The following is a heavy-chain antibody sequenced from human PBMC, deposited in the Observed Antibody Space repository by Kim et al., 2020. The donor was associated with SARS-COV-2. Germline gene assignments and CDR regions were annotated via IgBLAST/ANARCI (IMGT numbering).Heavy chain of an antibody. D-gene: IGHD2-15*01. CDR2: IM. Sequence: IMYHADSVEGRFTISRDNAKNSVSLQSNSLREEDTAMYYCASRGYYIDFWGQGTLVTVSS. CDR3: ASRGYYIDF. J-gene: IGHJ4*02. V-gene: IGHV3-48*02.